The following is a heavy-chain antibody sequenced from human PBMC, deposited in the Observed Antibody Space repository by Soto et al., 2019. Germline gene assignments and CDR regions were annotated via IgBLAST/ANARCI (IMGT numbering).Heavy chain of an antibody. D-gene: IGHD2-15*01. J-gene: IGHJ5*02. Sequence: GASVKVSCKASGGTFSSYAISWVRQAPGQGLEWMGGIIPIFGTANYAQKFQGRVTITADESASTAYMELSSLRSEDTAVYYCARDAGYCSGGSCSNWFDPWGQGTLVTVSS. V-gene: IGHV1-69*13. CDR1: GGTFSSYA. CDR2: IIPIFGTA. CDR3: ARDAGYCSGGSCSNWFDP.